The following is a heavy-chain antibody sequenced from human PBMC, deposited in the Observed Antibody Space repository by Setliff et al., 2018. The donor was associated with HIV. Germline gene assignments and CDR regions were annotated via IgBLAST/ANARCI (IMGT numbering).Heavy chain of an antibody. CDR1: GETFNDFY. D-gene: IGHD3-10*01. J-gene: IGHJ4*02. Sequence: LSETLSLTCAVYGETFNDFYWSWIRQAPGKGLEWIGEIKPSEGTNNNPSLKSRVTMSVDTSKKQFSLKLTSVTAADTGVYYCARGGGITWKSYSFDYWGQGTLVTVSS. CDR3: ARGGGITWKSYSFDY. V-gene: IGHV4-34*01. CDR2: IKPSEGT.